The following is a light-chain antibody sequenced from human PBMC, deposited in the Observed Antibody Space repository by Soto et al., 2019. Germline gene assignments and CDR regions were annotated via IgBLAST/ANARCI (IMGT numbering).Light chain of an antibody. V-gene: IGKV3-11*01. J-gene: IGKJ1*01. Sequence: EIVLTQSPATLSSFPGDRVTLSCRASQYINTRLAWYQHRPGQAPRLLIYHTSLRAAGIPARFSASGSGTDFPLTISDVQPEDFALYYCHQRQSWPRTFGQGT. CDR1: QYINTR. CDR2: HTS. CDR3: HQRQSWPRT.